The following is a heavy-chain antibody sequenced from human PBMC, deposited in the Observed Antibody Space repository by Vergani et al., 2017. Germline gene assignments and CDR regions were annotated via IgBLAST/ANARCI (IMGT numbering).Heavy chain of an antibody. V-gene: IGHV4-61*02. J-gene: IGHJ4*02. CDR3: AREKKGCWYEGDY. Sequence: QVQLQESGPGLVKPSQTLSLTCTVSGGSINSDSHYWTWIRQPAGKGLEWLGRIYNTGSNHYNPSLKSRVTISVDMSKNHFSLKLSSVTAADTAVYYCAREKKGCWYEGDYWGQGTLVTVSS. D-gene: IGHD6-13*01. CDR2: IYNTGSN. CDR1: GGSINSDSHY.